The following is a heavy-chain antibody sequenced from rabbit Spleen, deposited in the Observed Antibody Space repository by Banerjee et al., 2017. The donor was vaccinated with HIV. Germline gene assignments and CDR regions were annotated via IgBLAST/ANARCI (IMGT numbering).Heavy chain of an antibody. V-gene: IGHV1S40*01. Sequence: QSLEESGGDLVKPGASLTLTCTASGFSFSYSDYMCWVRQPPGKGPEWIACIGGGVSSITYYATWAKGRFTISKTSSTTVTLQMTNLTAADTATYFCARDTGSSFSSYGMDLRGPGTLVTVS. CDR1: GFSFSYSDY. CDR3: ARDTGSSFSSYGMDL. J-gene: IGHJ6*01. CDR2: IGGGVSSIT. D-gene: IGHD8-1*01.